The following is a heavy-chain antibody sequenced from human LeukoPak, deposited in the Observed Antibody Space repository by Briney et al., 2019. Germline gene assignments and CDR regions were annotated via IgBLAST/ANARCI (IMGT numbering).Heavy chain of an antibody. CDR3: ARTSKNSYGCSDY. Sequence: PSETLSLTCTVSGGSISSYYWSWVRQAPGKGLEWVSSITWNGGSTAYADSVKGRFTISRDNAKNSLYLQLNSLRAEDTALYYCARTSKNSYGCSDYWGQGTLVTVSS. CDR1: GGSISSYY. CDR2: ITWNGGST. J-gene: IGHJ4*02. D-gene: IGHD5-18*01. V-gene: IGHV3-20*04.